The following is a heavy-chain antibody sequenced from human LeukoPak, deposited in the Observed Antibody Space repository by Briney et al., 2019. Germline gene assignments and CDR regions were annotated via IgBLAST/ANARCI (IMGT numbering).Heavy chain of an antibody. V-gene: IGHV4-34*01. Sequence: SETLSLTCAVYGGSFRGYYWGWIRPPPRKGLEWIGEINHSGSTNYNPSPKSRVTISVDTSKNQFSLRLSSVTAADTAVYYCASFLRSGSYDRGVGYWGQGTLVTVSS. CDR1: GGSFRGYY. CDR2: INHSGST. CDR3: ASFLRSGSYDRGVGY. J-gene: IGHJ4*02. D-gene: IGHD1-26*01.